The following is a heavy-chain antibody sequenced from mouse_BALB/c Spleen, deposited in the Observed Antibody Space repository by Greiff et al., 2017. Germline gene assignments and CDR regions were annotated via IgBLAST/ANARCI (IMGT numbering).Heavy chain of an antibody. Sequence: EVHLVESGGDLVKPGGSLKLSCAASGFTFSSYGMSWVRQTPDKRLEWVATISSGGSYTYYPDSVKGRFTISRDNAKNTLYLQMSSLKSEDTAMYYCARGGYHAMDYWGQGTSVTVSS. CDR1: GFTFSSYG. V-gene: IGHV5-6*01. CDR3: ARGGYHAMDY. CDR2: ISSGGSYT. J-gene: IGHJ4*01.